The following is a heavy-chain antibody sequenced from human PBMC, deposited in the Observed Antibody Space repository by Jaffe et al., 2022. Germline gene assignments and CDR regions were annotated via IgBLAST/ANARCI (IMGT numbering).Heavy chain of an antibody. J-gene: IGHJ3*02. CDR3: ARGMGQGSI. V-gene: IGHV3-74*01. Sequence: EVQVVESGGGLVQPGGSLRLSCVVSGFTFSSYWMHWVRQAPGKGLVWVSRINSDGSITTYADSAKDRFTISRDNAKNTLYLQMNSLRAEDTAVYYCARGMGQGSIWGQGTMVTVSS. CDR1: GFTFSSYW. CDR2: INSDGSIT.